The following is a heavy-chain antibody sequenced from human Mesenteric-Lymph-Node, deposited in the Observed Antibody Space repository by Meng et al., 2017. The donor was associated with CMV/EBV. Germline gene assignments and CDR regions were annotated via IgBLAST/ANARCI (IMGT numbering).Heavy chain of an antibody. V-gene: IGHV3-9*01. Sequence: GGSLRLSCAASGFNFNNYAMHWVRLAPGKGLEWVSGITWDSGIKAYADSVKGRFTISRDTSKNTLYLQMNTLRPEDTAVYYCVKDRPVFQYWGQGTLVTVSS. CDR2: ITWDSGIK. CDR1: GFNFNNYA. CDR3: VKDRPVFQY. J-gene: IGHJ4*02. D-gene: IGHD2-2*01.